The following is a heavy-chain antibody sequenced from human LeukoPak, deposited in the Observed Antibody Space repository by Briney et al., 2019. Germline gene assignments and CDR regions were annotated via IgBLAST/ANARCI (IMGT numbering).Heavy chain of an antibody. CDR1: GFTCSSYW. CDR2: INQDGSEK. V-gene: IGHV3-7*04. J-gene: IGHJ4*02. Sequence: GGSLRLSCAASGFTCSSYWMSWVRQAPGKGLEWVANINQDGSEKTYVDSVKGRFTISRDNAKNSLYLQMNSLRAEDTAVYYCARGRGYSGYDDFRYWGQGTLVTVSS. D-gene: IGHD5-12*01. CDR3: ARGRGYSGYDDFRY.